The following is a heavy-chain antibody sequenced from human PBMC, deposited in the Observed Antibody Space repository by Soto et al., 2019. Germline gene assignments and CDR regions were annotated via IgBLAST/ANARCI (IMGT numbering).Heavy chain of an antibody. J-gene: IGHJ4*02. Sequence: QPGGSLRLSCSASGFTFSSYWMSWVRQAQGKGLEWVANIKQDGSEKYYVASVKGRFTISRDNAKNSLYLQMNSLRAEDTAVYYCARGPTRYMITFGGVIPYPYYFDYWGQGTLVTVSS. CDR3: ARGPTRYMITFGGVIPYPYYFDY. CDR2: IKQDGSEK. CDR1: GFTFSSYW. V-gene: IGHV3-7*01. D-gene: IGHD3-16*02.